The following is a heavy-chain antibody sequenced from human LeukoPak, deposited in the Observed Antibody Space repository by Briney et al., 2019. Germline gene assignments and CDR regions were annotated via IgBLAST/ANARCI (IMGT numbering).Heavy chain of an antibody. V-gene: IGHV3-30*18. CDR3: AKDSSGWTNDY. Sequence: GRSLRLSCAASGFTFSSYGMHWVRQAPGKGLEWVAVISYDGSNKYYADSVKGRFTISRDNSKNTLYLQRNSLRAEDTAVYYCAKDSSGWTNDYWGQGTLVTVSS. D-gene: IGHD6-19*01. CDR1: GFTFSSYG. CDR2: ISYDGSNK. J-gene: IGHJ4*02.